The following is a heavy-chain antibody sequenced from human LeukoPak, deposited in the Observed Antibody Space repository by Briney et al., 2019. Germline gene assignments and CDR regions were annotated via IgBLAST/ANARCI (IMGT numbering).Heavy chain of an antibody. CDR1: GGSFGGYY. D-gene: IGHD2-2*01. CDR2: INHSGST. J-gene: IGHJ4*02. V-gene: IGHV4-34*01. Sequence: PSETLSLTCAVDGGSFGGYYWSWIRQPPGKGLEWIGEINHSGSTNYNPSLKSRVSISVDASKTQFSLKLSSVTAADTAVSYCARRRRYCSSTSCYAFDYWGQGTLVTVSS. CDR3: ARRRRYCSSTSCYAFDY.